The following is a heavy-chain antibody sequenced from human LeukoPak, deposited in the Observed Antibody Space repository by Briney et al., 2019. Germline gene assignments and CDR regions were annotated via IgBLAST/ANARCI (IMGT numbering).Heavy chain of an antibody. J-gene: IGHJ3*02. D-gene: IGHD2-21*02. CDR1: GFTVSNNY. CDR3: VRKNRDFNAAFDI. CDR2: TYSDSNT. Sequence: GGSLRLSCAASGFTVSNNYMSWVRQAPGKGLEWVSITYSDSNTSYADSVKGRFTISRDTSQNTLSLQMNSLRAEDTAVYYCVRKNRDFNAAFDIWGQGTVVTVSS. V-gene: IGHV3-53*01.